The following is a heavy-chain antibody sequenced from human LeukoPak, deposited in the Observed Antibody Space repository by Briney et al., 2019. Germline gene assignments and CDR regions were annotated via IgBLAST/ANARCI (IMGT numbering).Heavy chain of an antibody. J-gene: IGHJ4*02. CDR2: INPTSGDT. V-gene: IGHV1-2*02. Sequence: GASVKVSCKASGYTFTGYYMHWVRQAPGQGLEWMGWINPTSGDTKYAQKFHGRVTLTRDTSISTAYMELSRLISDDTAVYYCARVTYSDSSGYYPCFDYWGQGTVVTVSS. CDR1: GYTFTGYY. D-gene: IGHD3-22*01. CDR3: ARVTYSDSSGYYPCFDY.